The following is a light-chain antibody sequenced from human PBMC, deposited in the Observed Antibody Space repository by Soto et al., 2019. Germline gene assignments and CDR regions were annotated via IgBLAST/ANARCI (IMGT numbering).Light chain of an antibody. V-gene: IGKV3-15*01. CDR1: QSVRSN. CDR3: QQYDNWPRT. CDR2: DAS. Sequence: EIVLTQSPDTLSLSPGERATLSCRASQSVRSNLAWYQQKPGQPPRLLIYDASTRATGIPSRFSGSGSGTEFTLTISSLKSEDFAVSYCQQYDNWPRTFGQGTKVDIK. J-gene: IGKJ1*01.